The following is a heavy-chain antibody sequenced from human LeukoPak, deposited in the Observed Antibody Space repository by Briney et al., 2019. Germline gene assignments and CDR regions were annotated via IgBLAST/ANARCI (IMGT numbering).Heavy chain of an antibody. Sequence: SETLSLTCTVSGGSISSYYWSWIRQPAGKGLEWIGRIYTSGSTNYNPSLKSRVTMSVDTSKNQFSLKLSSVTAADTAVYYCARWIGAYYDFWSGYYFGDYYYMDVWGKGTTVTVSS. J-gene: IGHJ6*03. CDR1: GGSISSYY. V-gene: IGHV4-4*07. D-gene: IGHD3-3*01. CDR3: ARWIGAYYDFWSGYYFGDYYYMDV. CDR2: IYTSGST.